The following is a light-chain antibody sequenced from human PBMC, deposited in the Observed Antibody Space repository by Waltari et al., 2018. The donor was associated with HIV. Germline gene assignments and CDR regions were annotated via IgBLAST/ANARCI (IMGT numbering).Light chain of an antibody. J-gene: IGLJ2*01. CDR2: EVT. Sequence: QSALTQPPSASGSPGQSVTISCTGTNSDIGGYNYVSWYQQHPGKAPKLVVSEVTNRPTGVPDRFSGSKSGSTASLTVSGLQAEDEADYYGSSYADRNGFYVVFGGGTRLT. V-gene: IGLV2-8*01. CDR1: NSDIGGYNY. CDR3: SSYADRNGFYVV.